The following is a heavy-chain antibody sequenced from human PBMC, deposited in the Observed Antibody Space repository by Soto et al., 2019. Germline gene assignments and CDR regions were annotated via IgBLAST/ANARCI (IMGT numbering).Heavy chain of an antibody. J-gene: IGHJ6*02. Sequence: SVKVSCKASGFTFTSSAVQWVRQARGQRLEWIGWIVVGSGNTNYAQKFQERVTITRDMSTSTAYMELSSLRSEDTAVYYCAAADLDYYDSSGYLNYYYYGMDVWGQGTTVTVSS. D-gene: IGHD3-22*01. V-gene: IGHV1-58*01. CDR3: AAADLDYYDSSGYLNYYYYGMDV. CDR2: IVVGSGNT. CDR1: GFTFTSSA.